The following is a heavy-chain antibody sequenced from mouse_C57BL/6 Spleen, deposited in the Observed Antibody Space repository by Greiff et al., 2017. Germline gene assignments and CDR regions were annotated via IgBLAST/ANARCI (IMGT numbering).Heavy chain of an antibody. D-gene: IGHD2-1*01. CDR2: IDPANGNT. J-gene: IGHJ1*03. CDR1: GFNIKNTY. V-gene: IGHV14-3*01. CDR3: ARGNGEIDWYFDV. Sequence: VQLQQSVAELVRPGASVKLSCTASGFNIKNTYMHWVKQRPEQGLEWIGRIDPANGNTTYAPKFQGKATITADTSSNTAYLQLSSLTSEDTAIYYGARGNGEIDWYFDVWGTGTTVTVSS.